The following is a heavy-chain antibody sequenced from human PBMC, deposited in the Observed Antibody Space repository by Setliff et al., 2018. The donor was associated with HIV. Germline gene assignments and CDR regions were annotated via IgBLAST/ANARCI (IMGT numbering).Heavy chain of an antibody. Sequence: ASVKVSCKASGGTFTDYAIHWVRQVPGQRLEWMGWINAGNGNTRYSQEFQGRVAITKDTFATTAYMELRSLRSEDTGLYYCARERDSSGYQFDPWGQGTLVTVSS. CDR3: ARERDSSGYQFDP. CDR1: GGTFTDYA. V-gene: IGHV1-3*03. D-gene: IGHD3-22*01. CDR2: INAGNGNT. J-gene: IGHJ5*02.